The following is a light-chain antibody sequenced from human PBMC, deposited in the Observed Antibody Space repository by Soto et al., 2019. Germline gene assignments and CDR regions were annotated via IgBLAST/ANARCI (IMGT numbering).Light chain of an antibody. J-gene: IGKJ1*01. V-gene: IGKV3-20*01. CDR3: QQYDSSPKT. CDR2: GAS. CDR1: QSVSSSY. Sequence: EIGLTQSAGTLSLSPGERATLSWRASQSVSSSYLAWYQQKPGQAPRLLIYGASSRATGIPDRFSGSGSGTDFNLTISRLEPEDFAVYYCQQYDSSPKTFGQGTKVDIK.